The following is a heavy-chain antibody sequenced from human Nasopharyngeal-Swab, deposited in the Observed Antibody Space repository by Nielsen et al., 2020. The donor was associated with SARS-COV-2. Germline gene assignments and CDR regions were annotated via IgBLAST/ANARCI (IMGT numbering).Heavy chain of an antibody. D-gene: IGHD2-15*01. V-gene: IGHV4-34*01. CDR2: FNPRGRT. CDR3: ARIGVVAAPFLYYYYYMDV. J-gene: IGHJ6*03. Sequence: WIGQPPGKGLEWVGEFNPRGRTNYNPSLKSRVTISVDTSKNQFSLKLSSVTDADTAVYYCARIGVVAAPFLYYYYYMDVWGKGTTVTVSS.